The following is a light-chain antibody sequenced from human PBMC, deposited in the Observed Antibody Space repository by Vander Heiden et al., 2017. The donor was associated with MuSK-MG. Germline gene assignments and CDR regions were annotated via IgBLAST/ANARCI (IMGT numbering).Light chain of an antibody. CDR3: QQRDSGPET. Sequence: DIKLTQSPSSLFESVGDRVSITCRSRQRISNFLNWYQQKPGRAPKRVIYSAYTLQSGVPSRVIGGGSGKDVTLTISKLQPEDCAIYYCQQRDSGPETVGQGTKVDIK. J-gene: IGKJ1*01. V-gene: IGKV1-39*01. CDR2: SAY. CDR1: QRISNF.